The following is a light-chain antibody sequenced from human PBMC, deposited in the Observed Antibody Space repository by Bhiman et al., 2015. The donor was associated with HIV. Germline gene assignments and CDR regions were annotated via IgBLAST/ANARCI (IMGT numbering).Light chain of an antibody. V-gene: IGLV1-44*01. CDR2: GNN. CDR3: SSYRSSSTHYV. Sequence: QSVLTQPPSASGTPGQKVTISCSGSSSQIGSNSVYWYQQLPGTTPKLLIYGNNQRPSGVPDRFSGSKSGTSATLDITGLQTGDEADYYCSSYRSSSTHYVFGTGTKVTVL. J-gene: IGLJ1*01. CDR1: SSQIGSNS.